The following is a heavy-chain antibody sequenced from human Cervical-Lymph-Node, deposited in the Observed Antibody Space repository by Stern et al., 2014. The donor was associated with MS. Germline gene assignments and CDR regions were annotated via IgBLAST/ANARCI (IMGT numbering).Heavy chain of an antibody. CDR1: GYTFTSYD. V-gene: IGHV1-8*01. Sequence: QDQLVQSGSEVKKPGASVKVSCKASGYTFTSYDINWVRQAPGQGLEWMGRMNPNSGDTWFSPQVEGRVTMSRNTSISSAYLELSSLTSDDTAIYFCARVLSGAIGGYVMAHWGRGTLVTVSS. J-gene: IGHJ4*02. CDR3: ARVLSGAIGGYVMAH. CDR2: MNPNSGDT. D-gene: IGHD2-2*01.